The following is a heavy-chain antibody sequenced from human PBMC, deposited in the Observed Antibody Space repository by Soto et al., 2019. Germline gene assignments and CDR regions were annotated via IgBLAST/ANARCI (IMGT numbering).Heavy chain of an antibody. J-gene: IGHJ6*02. Sequence: PGGTLRLSCAASGLTFDSCAMTWVRQAPGKGLEWVSAISGSGGSTYYADSVKGRCTISRDNSENTLSLQMTGLRAEDTAVYYCAKMDYDILTGYLTYGMDVWGQGTTVTVSS. CDR1: GLTFDSCA. CDR3: AKMDYDILTGYLTYGMDV. CDR2: ISGSGGST. D-gene: IGHD3-9*01. V-gene: IGHV3-23*01.